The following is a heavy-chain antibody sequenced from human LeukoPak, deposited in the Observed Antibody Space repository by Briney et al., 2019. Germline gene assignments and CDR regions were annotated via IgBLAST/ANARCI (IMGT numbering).Heavy chain of an antibody. CDR1: GYTFTSYD. CDR2: ISPNSGDT. D-gene: IGHD2-15*01. J-gene: IGHJ4*02. Sequence: ASVKVSCKGSGYTFTSYDINWVRQATGQGLEWMGWISPNSGDTGYAQKFQGRITITRNTPLSTVYMELNSLRSEDTAVYYCTVLNDIVVVVADNDYWGQGTLVTVSS. V-gene: IGHV1-8*01. CDR3: TVLNDIVVVVADNDY.